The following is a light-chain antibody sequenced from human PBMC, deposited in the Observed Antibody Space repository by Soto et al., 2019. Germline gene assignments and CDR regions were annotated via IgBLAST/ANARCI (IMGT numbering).Light chain of an antibody. CDR2: GAY. V-gene: IGKV1-6*01. CDR3: LQDFKYPRT. J-gene: IGKJ3*01. CDR1: QGIKND. Sequence: AIQMTQSPSSLSGAVGGGVTITCRASQGIKNDLNWYQQKPGKAPQLLIYGAYTLQRGVPSRFSGSGSGIDFTLTISRLQPEDFATYYCLQDFKYPRTLGPGTRVDL.